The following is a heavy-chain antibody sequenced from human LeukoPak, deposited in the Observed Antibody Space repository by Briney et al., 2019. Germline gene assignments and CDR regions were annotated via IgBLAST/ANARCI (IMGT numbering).Heavy chain of an antibody. CDR2: INPSGGSI. CDR3: ARGGHYYESSDYYYEGDGFDV. CDR1: GDTFSSYY. V-gene: IGHV1-46*01. D-gene: IGHD3-22*01. J-gene: IGHJ3*01. Sequence: ASVKVSCKASGDTFSSYYMHWVRQAPGQGLEWMGIINPSGGSISYAQKFQGRVTMTRDMSTSTVYMELCSLRSEDTAVYYCARGGHYYESSDYYYEGDGFDVWGQGTMVTVSS.